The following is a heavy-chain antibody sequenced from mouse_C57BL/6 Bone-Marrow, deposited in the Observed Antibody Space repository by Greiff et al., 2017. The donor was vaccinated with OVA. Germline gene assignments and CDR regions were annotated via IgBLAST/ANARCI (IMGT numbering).Heavy chain of an antibody. CDR1: GFTFSSYA. J-gene: IGHJ4*01. CDR3: AREREQLRLRNYAMDY. Sequence: EVMLVESGGGLVKPGGSLKLSCAASGFTFSSYAMSWVRQTPEKRLEWVATISDGGSYTYYPDNVKGRFTISRDNAKNNLYLQMSHLKSEDTAMYYCAREREQLRLRNYAMDYWGQGTSVTVSS. CDR2: ISDGGSYT. D-gene: IGHD3-2*02. V-gene: IGHV5-4*01.